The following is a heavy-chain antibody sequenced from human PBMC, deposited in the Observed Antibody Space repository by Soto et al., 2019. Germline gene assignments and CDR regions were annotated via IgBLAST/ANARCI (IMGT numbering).Heavy chain of an antibody. CDR1: GFSLSTSGVG. V-gene: IGHV2-5*02. J-gene: IGHJ4*02. D-gene: IGHD2-8*01. CDR2: IFWDDDK. Sequence: QITLKESGPTLVKPTQTLTLTCSFSGFSLSTSGVGVGWIRQPPEKALEWLALIFWDDDKRYSPSLKSRLTFTMYASKIQVVPTLSTVDPVDTTTYYCARLSTAPGVHFNYCGQRTLLTVSS. CDR3: ARLSTAPGVHFNY.